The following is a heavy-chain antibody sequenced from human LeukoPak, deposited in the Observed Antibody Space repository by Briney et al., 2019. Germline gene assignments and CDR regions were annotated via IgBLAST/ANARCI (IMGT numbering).Heavy chain of an antibody. V-gene: IGHV4-34*01. J-gene: IGHJ6*02. Sequence: SETLSLTCAVYGGSFSGYYWSWIRQPPGKGLEWIGEINHSGSTNYNPSLKSRVTISVDTSKNQFSLKLSSVTAADPAVYYCARGRSPRHYYYGMDVWGQGTTVTVSS. CDR2: INHSGST. CDR1: GGSFSGYY. CDR3: ARGRSPRHYYYGMDV.